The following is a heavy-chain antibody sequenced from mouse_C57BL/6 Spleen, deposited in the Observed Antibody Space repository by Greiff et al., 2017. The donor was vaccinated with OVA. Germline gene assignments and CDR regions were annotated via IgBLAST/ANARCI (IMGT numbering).Heavy chain of an antibody. CDR2: IFPGSVST. J-gene: IGHJ2*01. CDR1: GYTLTSYW. Sequence: VQLQQPGAELVKPGASVKMSCKASGYTLTSYWITWVKQRPGQGLEWIGDIFPGSVSTNYNEKFKSKATLTVDTSSSTAYMQLSSLTSEDSAVYYCARTFITTVVADYWGQGTTLTVSS. V-gene: IGHV1-55*01. CDR3: ARTFITTVVADY. D-gene: IGHD1-1*01.